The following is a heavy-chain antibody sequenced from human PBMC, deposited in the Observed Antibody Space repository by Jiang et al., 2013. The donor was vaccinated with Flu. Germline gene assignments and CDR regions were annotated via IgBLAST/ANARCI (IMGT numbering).Heavy chain of an antibody. CDR2: IDSDGRST. D-gene: IGHD3-22*01. CDR3: AREKYYSDSSAYYYLHY. J-gene: IGHJ4*02. V-gene: IGHV3-74*02. CDR1: GFTFSRYW. Sequence: QLVESGGGVVQPGRSLRLSCAASGFTFSRYWMHWVRQAPGKGLVWVSRIDSDGRSTTYADSVKGRFTISRDNAKNTLYLQMNSLRAEDTAVYYCAREKYYSDSSAYYYLHYWGQGTLVTVSS.